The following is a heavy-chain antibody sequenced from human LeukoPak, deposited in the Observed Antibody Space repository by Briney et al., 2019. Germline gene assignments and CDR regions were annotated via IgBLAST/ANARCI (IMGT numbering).Heavy chain of an antibody. V-gene: IGHV3-53*01. CDR1: GFTVSSNY. Sequence: GGSLRLSCAASGFTVSSNYMSWVRQAPGKGLEWVSVIYSGGSTYYADSVKGRFTISRDNSKNTLYLQMNSLRAEDTAVYYCAGGRPPLYSNYIYYYGMEVWGQGTTVTVSS. CDR3: AGGRPPLYSNYIYYYGMEV. J-gene: IGHJ6*02. D-gene: IGHD4-11*01. CDR2: IYSGGST.